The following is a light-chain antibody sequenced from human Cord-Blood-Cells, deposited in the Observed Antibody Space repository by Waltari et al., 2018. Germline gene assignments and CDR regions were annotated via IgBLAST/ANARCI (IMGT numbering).Light chain of an antibody. J-gene: IGKJ3*01. CDR2: DAS. CDR1: QDISNY. CDR3: QRYDNLPFT. Sequence: DIQMTQSPSSLSASVGDRVTITCQASQDISNYLNWYQQKPGKAPKLLIYDASNLETGVPSRFSGSGSGTDFTFTISSLQPEDIATYYCQRYDNLPFTFCPGTKVDIK. V-gene: IGKV1-33*01.